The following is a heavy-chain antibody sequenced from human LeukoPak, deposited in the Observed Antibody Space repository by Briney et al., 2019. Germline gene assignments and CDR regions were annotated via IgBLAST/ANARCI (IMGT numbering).Heavy chain of an antibody. D-gene: IGHD5/OR15-5a*01. CDR2: IYYSGCT. J-gene: IGHJ5*02. CDR3: ARQGLRKNWFDP. Sequence: PSDTLSLTCSVSGGSISSYYWIWIRQPPAKGREGIGYIYYSGCTNYNPSLKSRVTISVDTSKNQFSLKLSSVTAADTAVYYCARQGLRKNWFDPWGQGTLVTVSS. CDR1: GGSISSYY. V-gene: IGHV4-59*08.